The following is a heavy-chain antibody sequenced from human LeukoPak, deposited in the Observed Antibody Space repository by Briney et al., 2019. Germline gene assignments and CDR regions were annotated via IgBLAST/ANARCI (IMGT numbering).Heavy chain of an antibody. D-gene: IGHD2-15*01. Sequence: PGGSLRLSCAASGFTFSSYNMNCVRQPPGKGLEWIGSIYYSGSTYYNPSLKSRVTISVDTSKNQFSLKLSSVTAADTAVYYCVIAETGDVWGQGTTVTVSS. J-gene: IGHJ6*02. CDR2: IYYSGST. CDR3: VIAETGDV. CDR1: GFTFSSYN. V-gene: IGHV4-59*05.